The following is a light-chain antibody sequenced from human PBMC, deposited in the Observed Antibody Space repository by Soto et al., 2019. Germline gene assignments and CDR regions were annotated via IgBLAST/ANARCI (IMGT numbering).Light chain of an antibody. CDR2: TNT. J-gene: IGLJ1*01. V-gene: IGLV1-44*01. CDR1: SSNIGSNP. CDR3: AAWDDTFYV. Sequence: QSVLTQPPSASGTPGQSVTISCSGGSSNIGSNPVSWYQHVPGTAPKLLIHTNTQRPLGVPVRFSGSKSGTSASLAISGLQSEDEADYYCAAWDDTFYVFGSGTQAHRP.